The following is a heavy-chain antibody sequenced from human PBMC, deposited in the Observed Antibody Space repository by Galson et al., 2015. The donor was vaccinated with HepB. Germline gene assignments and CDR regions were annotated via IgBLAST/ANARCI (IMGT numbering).Heavy chain of an antibody. CDR1: GFTFSDYY. CDR2: ISSSGSTI. D-gene: IGHD3-10*01. V-gene: IGHV3-11*01. CDR3: AKVSKRDTYFYGSGTYSYFDY. J-gene: IGHJ4*02. Sequence: SLRLSCAASGFTFSDYYRSWIRQAPGEGLEWVSFISSSGSTIYYADSVKGRFTISRDNAKNSLYLQMDSLRAEDTAVYYCAKVSKRDTYFYGSGTYSYFDYWGQGTLVTVSP.